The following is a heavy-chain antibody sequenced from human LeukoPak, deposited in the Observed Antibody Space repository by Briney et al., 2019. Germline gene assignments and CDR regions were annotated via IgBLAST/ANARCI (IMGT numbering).Heavy chain of an antibody. CDR3: ARVAAAAATDDY. CDR2: IIPIFGTA. Sequence: SVKVSCKASGGTFSSYAISWVRQAPGQGLEWMGGIIPIFGTANYAQKFQGRVTITADKSTSTAYMELSSLRSEDTAVYYCARVAAAAATDDYWGQGTLVTVSS. D-gene: IGHD6-13*01. J-gene: IGHJ4*02. V-gene: IGHV1-69*06. CDR1: GGTFSSYA.